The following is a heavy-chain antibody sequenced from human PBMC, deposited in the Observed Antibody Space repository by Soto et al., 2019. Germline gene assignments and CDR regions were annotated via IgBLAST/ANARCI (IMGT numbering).Heavy chain of an antibody. D-gene: IGHD6-13*01. CDR1: GFTFSSYA. CDR3: AKVPGIAAAGTFWFDP. Sequence: SGGSLRLSCAASGFTFSSYAMSWVRQAPGKGLEWVSAISGSGGSTYYADSVKGRFTISRDNSKSTLYLQMNSLRAEDTAVYYCAKVPGIAAAGTFWFDPWGQGTLVTVSS. CDR2: ISGSGGST. J-gene: IGHJ5*02. V-gene: IGHV3-23*01.